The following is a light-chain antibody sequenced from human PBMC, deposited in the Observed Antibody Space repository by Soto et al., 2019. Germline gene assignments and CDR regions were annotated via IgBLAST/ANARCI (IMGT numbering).Light chain of an antibody. Sequence: QSVVTQPPSVSGAPGQRVTISCTGSSSNIGASSDVHWYQHLPGKAPKLLIYSNSHRPSGVPDRFSASKSGTSASLAITGLQAEDEGDYYCQYYDRSLNGLLVFGSGTKVTVL. CDR1: SSNIGASSD. J-gene: IGLJ1*01. CDR3: QYYDRSLNGLLV. V-gene: IGLV1-40*01. CDR2: SNS.